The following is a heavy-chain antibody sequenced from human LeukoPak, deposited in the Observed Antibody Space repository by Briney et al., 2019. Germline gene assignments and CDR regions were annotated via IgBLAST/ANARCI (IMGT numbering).Heavy chain of an antibody. CDR2: IYPDDSDT. D-gene: IGHD2-8*01. Sequence: GESLKITCKGSGYTFSSYWIGWVRQMPGKGLEWMGIIYPDDSDTRYSPSFQGQVTISADKSISTAYLQWSSLKASDTAMYYCARLAYCSNDVCYSNYYYSMDVWGKGTTVTVSS. CDR1: GYTFSSYW. CDR3: ARLAYCSNDVCYSNYYYSMDV. V-gene: IGHV5-51*01. J-gene: IGHJ6*03.